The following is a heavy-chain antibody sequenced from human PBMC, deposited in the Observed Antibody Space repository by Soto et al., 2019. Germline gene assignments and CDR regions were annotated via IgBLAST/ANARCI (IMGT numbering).Heavy chain of an antibody. V-gene: IGHV1-18*01. D-gene: IGHD3-9*01. J-gene: IGHJ4*02. CDR3: ARGGGRYFDWYYFDY. CDR1: GYTFTSYG. CDR2: ISAYNGNT. Sequence: WASVKVSCKASGYTFTSYGISWVRQAPGQGLEWMGWISAYNGNTNYAQKLQGRVTMTTDTSTSTAYMELRSLRSDDTAVYYCARGGGRYFDWYYFDYWGQGTLVTVSS.